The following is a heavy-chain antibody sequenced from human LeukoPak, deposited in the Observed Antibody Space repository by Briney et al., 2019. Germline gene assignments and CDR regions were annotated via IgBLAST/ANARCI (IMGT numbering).Heavy chain of an antibody. J-gene: IGHJ6*02. CDR1: GFTFSSYD. V-gene: IGHV3-13*01. CDR2: IGTAGDT. D-gene: IGHD6-13*01. Sequence: GGSLRLSCAASGFTFSSYDMHWVRQATGKGLEWVSAIGTAGDTYYPGSVKGRFTISRENAKNSLCLQMNSLRAGDTAVYYCARAYSSSKKYYYGMDVWGQGTTVTVSS. CDR3: ARAYSSSKKYYYGMDV.